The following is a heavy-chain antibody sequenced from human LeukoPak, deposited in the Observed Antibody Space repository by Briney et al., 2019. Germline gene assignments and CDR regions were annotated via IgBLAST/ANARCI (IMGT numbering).Heavy chain of an antibody. CDR3: ARGIWWDY. D-gene: IGHD4/OR15-4a*01. J-gene: IGHJ4*02. Sequence: GGSLRLSCAASGFTFSSYSMNWVRQAPGKGLEWVSVIYSGGSTYYADSVKGRFTISRDNSKNTLYLQMNSLRAEDTAVYYCARGIWWDYWGQGTLVTVSS. CDR1: GFTFSSYS. V-gene: IGHV3-53*01. CDR2: IYSGGST.